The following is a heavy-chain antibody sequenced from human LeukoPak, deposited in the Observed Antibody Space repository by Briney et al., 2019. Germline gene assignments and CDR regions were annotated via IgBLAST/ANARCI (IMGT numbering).Heavy chain of an antibody. CDR3: ARHVGVGATLFDY. V-gene: IGHV4-39*01. J-gene: IGHJ4*02. CDR2: IYYSGST. D-gene: IGHD1-26*01. CDR1: GGSISSSSYY. Sequence: TSETLSLTCTVSGGSISSSSYYWGWIRQPPGKGLGWIGSIYYSGSTYYNPSLKSRVTISVDTFKNQFSLKLSSVTAADTAVYYCARHVGVGATLFDYWGQGTLVTVSS.